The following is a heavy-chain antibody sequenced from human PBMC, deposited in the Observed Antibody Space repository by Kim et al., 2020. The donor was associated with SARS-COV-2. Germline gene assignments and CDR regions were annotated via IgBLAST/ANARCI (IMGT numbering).Heavy chain of an antibody. Sequence: YAQKFQGGVTITADDSTSTAYMELSSLRSEDTAVYYCARATEYSSSSWDYWGQGTLVTVSS. CDR3: ARATEYSSSSWDY. J-gene: IGHJ4*02. D-gene: IGHD6-6*01. V-gene: IGHV1-69*01.